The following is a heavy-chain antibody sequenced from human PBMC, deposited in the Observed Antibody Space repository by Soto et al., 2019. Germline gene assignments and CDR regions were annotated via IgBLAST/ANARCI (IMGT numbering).Heavy chain of an antibody. CDR1: GYTFTSYY. V-gene: IGHV1-46*03. J-gene: IGHJ6*03. Sequence: GASVKVSCKASGYTFTSYYMHWVRQAPGQGFECMGIINPSCGSTSYAQKFQGRVTMTRDTPTSTVYMELSSLRSEDTAVYYCARGTTDYYYYMDVWGKGTTVTV. CDR3: ARGTTDYYYYMDV. CDR2: INPSCGST.